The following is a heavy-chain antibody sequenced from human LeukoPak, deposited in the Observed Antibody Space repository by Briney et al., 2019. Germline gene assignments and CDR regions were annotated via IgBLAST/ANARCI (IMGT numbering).Heavy chain of an antibody. D-gene: IGHD3-10*01. CDR2: VYHSGAT. V-gene: IGHV4-34*01. Sequence: SETLSLTCAVYGGSFSGYYWSWIRQPPGKGLEWIGEVYHSGATNYNPSLRSRVTISADRSSNQFSLRLNSVTAADTAVFYCARGEGYGSGTVHFDYWGRGILVTVSS. J-gene: IGHJ4*02. CDR1: GGSFSGYY. CDR3: ARGEGYGSGTVHFDY.